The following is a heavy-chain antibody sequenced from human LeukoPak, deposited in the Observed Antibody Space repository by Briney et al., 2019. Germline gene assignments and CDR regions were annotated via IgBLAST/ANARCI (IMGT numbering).Heavy chain of an antibody. V-gene: IGHV3-23*01. D-gene: IGHD6-6*01. CDR3: AKRGSYSSSFTSTFDY. CDR2: INSGGAI. CDR1: GFTFSDYA. Sequence: GGSLSLSFAASGFTFSDYAMTWVRQAPGKGLEWVSTINSGGAINYADSVKGRFTISRDNPKNTLYLQMNSLRAEDTAVYYCAKRGSYSSSFTSTFDYWGQGTLVTVSS. J-gene: IGHJ4*02.